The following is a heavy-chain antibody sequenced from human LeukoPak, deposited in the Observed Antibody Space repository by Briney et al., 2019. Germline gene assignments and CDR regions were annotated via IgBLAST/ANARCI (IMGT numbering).Heavy chain of an antibody. CDR3: ARVEWITMVRGVRAFDI. D-gene: IGHD3-10*01. CDR1: GGSFSGYY. J-gene: IGHJ3*02. Sequence: SETLSLTCAVYGGSFSGYYWSWIRQPPGKGLEWIGEINHSGSTNYNPSLKSRVTVSVDTSKNQFSLKLGSVTAADTAVYYCARVEWITMVRGVRAFDIWGQGTMVTVSS. V-gene: IGHV4-34*01. CDR2: INHSGST.